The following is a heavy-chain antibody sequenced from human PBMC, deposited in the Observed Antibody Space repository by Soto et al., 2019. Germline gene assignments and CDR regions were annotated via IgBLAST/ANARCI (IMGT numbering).Heavy chain of an antibody. V-gene: IGHV4-4*07. J-gene: IGHJ5*02. Sequence: SETLSLTCSVSGGSINNYYWSWIRQPAGKGLEWIGRIYSTGSTNYNPSLRSRVTMTVDTSKKQFSLKLSSVTAADTAVYYCARGWDPHGYNWFDPWGQGTLVTVSS. CDR2: IYSTGST. CDR1: GGSINNYY. D-gene: IGHD1-26*01. CDR3: ARGWDPHGYNWFDP.